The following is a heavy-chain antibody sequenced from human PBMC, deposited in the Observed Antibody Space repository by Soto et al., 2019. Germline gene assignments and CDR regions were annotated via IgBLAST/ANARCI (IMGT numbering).Heavy chain of an antibody. CDR2: IYWDDDK. CDR3: AHSRCGGVCLQSYSSHYYYGMDV. D-gene: IGHD2-21*01. Sequence: SGPTLVNPTQTLTLTCTFSGFSLNTGGLGVGWIRQPPGKALEWLALIYWDDDKRYSPSLKSRLTVTKDTSKNQVVLTMTNMDPVDTATYYCAHSRCGGVCLQSYSSHYYYGMDVWGQGTTVTVSS. J-gene: IGHJ6*02. CDR1: GFSLNTGGLG. V-gene: IGHV2-5*02.